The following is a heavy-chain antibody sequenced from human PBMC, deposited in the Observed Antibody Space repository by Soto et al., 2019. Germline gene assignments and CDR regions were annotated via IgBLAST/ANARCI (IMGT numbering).Heavy chain of an antibody. Sequence: QVQLVQSGAEVKKPGASVKVSCKASGYIFTSYGITWVRQAPGQGLEWMGWISAYNNNTNYAQNLQGRVTMTPDTSTTTAYMELRSLRSDDTAVYYCARGSSSWFDPWGQGTLVSVSS. D-gene: IGHD6-6*01. CDR1: GYIFTSYG. J-gene: IGHJ5*02. CDR2: ISAYNNNT. V-gene: IGHV1-18*01. CDR3: ARGSSSWFDP.